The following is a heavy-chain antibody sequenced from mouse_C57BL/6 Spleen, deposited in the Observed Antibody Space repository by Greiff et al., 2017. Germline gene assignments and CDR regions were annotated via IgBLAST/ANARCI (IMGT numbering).Heavy chain of an antibody. J-gene: IGHJ2*01. D-gene: IGHD1-1*01. CDR3: TTGSSLYYFDY. Sequence: EVQLQQSGAELVRPGASVKLSCTASGFNIKGYYMHWVKQRPEQGLEWIGRIDPAGGNTEYPPKFQGKATMTADTSSNTAYLQLSSRTSEDTAAYYCTTGSSLYYFDYGGEGTTLSVSS. CDR1: GFNIKGYY. V-gene: IGHV14-1*01. CDR2: IDPAGGNT.